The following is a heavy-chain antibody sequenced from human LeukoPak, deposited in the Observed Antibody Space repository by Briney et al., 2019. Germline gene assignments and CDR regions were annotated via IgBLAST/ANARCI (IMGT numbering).Heavy chain of an antibody. J-gene: IGHJ4*02. V-gene: IGHV4-31*03. Sequence: SETLSLTCTVSGGSISSGGYYWSWIRQHPGKGLEWIGYIYYSGSTYYNPSLKSRVTISVDTSKNQFSLKLSSVTAADTAVYYCAREGGLGNCGGDCYSGTDYWGQGTLVTVSS. CDR3: AREGGLGNCGGDCYSGTDY. CDR1: GGSISSGGYY. D-gene: IGHD2-21*02. CDR2: IYYSGST.